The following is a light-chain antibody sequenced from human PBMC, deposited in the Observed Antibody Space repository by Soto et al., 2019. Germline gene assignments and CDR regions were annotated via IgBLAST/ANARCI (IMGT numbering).Light chain of an antibody. CDR2: EVS. CDR1: SSDVGGYNY. Sequence: QSVLTQPPSASGSPGQSVAISCTGTSSDVGGYNYVSWYQQHPGKAPKLMIYEVSNRPSGVSNRFSGSKSGNTASLTISGLQAEDEADYYCSSYTSSSTSVFGAGTKVTVL. CDR3: SSYTSSSTSV. V-gene: IGLV2-14*01. J-gene: IGLJ1*01.